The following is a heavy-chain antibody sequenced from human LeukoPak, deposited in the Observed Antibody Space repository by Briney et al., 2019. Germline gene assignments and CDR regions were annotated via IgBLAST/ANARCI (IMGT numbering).Heavy chain of an antibody. CDR2: MYYSGNT. Sequence: ASETLSLTCTVSGDAITGSSYYWGWIRQSPGKGLEWIGSMYYSGNTYSNPSLESRVTMSADTSKNQFSLKLNSVSVADTAVYYCARQYFDRTGYYYFDYWGQGTLVIVSS. CDR3: ARQYFDRTGYYYFDY. CDR1: GDAITGSSYY. D-gene: IGHD3-22*01. J-gene: IGHJ4*02. V-gene: IGHV4-39*01.